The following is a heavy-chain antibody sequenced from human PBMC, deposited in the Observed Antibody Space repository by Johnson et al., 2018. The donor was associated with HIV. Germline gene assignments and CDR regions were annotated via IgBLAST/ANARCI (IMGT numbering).Heavy chain of an antibody. J-gene: IGHJ3*02. CDR3: ARDRGAIAAAVNDAFDI. D-gene: IGHD6-13*01. V-gene: IGHV3-20*04. CDR1: GFTFDDYG. Sequence: VQLVESGGGVVRPGGSLKLSCAASGFTFDDYGMSWVRQAPGKGLEWVSGINWNGASTGYPDSVKGRFTLPRDNAKNSLYLQMNSLRAEDTALYYCARDRGAIAAAVNDAFDIWGQGTMVTVSS. CDR2: INWNGAST.